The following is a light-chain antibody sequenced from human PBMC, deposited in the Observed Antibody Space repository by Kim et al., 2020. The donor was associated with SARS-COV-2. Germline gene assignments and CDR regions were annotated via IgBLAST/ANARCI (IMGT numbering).Light chain of an antibody. J-gene: IGLJ3*02. V-gene: IGLV1-51*01. CDR3: GTWDSRLRVVV. CDR2: DND. Sequence: QSVLTQPPSVSAAPGRTVTLSCSGGSSNIGNNYVSWYQQLPPTAPKLLIYDNDKRPSGIPDRFTGSRSGTTATLAITGLQTGDEADYFCGTWDSRLRVVVLGGGTK. CDR1: SSNIGNNY.